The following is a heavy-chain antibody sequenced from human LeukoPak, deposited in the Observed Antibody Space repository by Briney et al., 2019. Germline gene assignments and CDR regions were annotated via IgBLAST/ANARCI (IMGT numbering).Heavy chain of an antibody. CDR2: ISSSSSTI. CDR1: GFTFSNYG. CDR3: ARDPDGDMFDY. D-gene: IGHD4-17*01. V-gene: IGHV3-48*01. Sequence: GGSLRLSCAASGFTFSNYGMHWVRQAPGKGLEWVSYISSSSSTIYYADSVKGRFTISRDNAKNSLYLQMNSLRAEDTAVYYCARDPDGDMFDYWGQGTLVTVSS. J-gene: IGHJ4*02.